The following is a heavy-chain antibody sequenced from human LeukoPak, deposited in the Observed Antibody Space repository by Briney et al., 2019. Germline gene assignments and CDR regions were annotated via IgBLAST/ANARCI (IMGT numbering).Heavy chain of an antibody. Sequence: SETLSLTCSVSGDSMRSYYWNWMRQSPGKGLEWIAYVYYSGSTKYNPSLKSRVTILVDTSKNQFSLKLTSVTAADTAVYHRARAEATTPTWRGRSGMDVWGRGTTVIVSS. D-gene: IGHD5-24*01. CDR3: ARAEATTPTWRGRSGMDV. V-gene: IGHV4-59*01. CDR1: GDSMRSYY. CDR2: VYYSGST. J-gene: IGHJ6*02.